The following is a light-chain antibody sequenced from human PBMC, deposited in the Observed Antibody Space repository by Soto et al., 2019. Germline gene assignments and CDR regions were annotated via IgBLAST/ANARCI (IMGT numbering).Light chain of an antibody. CDR2: ENS. V-gene: IGLV1-51*02. CDR3: GTWDSSLIAL. CDR1: SSNIGSND. Sequence: QSVLTRPPSVSAAPGQKVTISCSGNSSNIGSNDVSWYQQLPGKAPKLLIYENSQRPSGIPDRFSGSKSGTSATLGITGLQTGDEADYYSGTWDSSLIALFGTGTKVTVL. J-gene: IGLJ1*01.